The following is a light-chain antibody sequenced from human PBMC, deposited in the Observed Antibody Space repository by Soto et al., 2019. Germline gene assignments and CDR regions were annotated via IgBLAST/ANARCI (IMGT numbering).Light chain of an antibody. V-gene: IGLV2-8*01. Sequence: QSVLTQPPSASGSPGQPVTISCSGTISEVGCYNYVSWYQQHPGKAPKLMIYEVSKRPSGVPDRFSGSKSGNTASLTVSGLQAEDEADYYCSSYAGSNNPPYVFGTGTKVTVL. CDR2: EVS. CDR3: SSYAGSNNPPYV. CDR1: ISEVGCYNY. J-gene: IGLJ1*01.